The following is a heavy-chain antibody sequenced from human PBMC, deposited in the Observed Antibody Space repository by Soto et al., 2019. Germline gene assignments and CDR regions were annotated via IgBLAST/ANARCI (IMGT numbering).Heavy chain of an antibody. CDR2: INHTGGT. CDR1: GGSVNGYY. V-gene: IGHV4-34*01. CDR3: ATRITVFGLLIPPFDP. D-gene: IGHD3-3*01. Sequence: SETLSLTCAVYGGSVNGYYWNWIRQPPGKGLEWIGEINHTGGTHYNPSLKSRVTMSVDTSKNQFSLGLSSVTAADTAIYYCATRITVFGLLIPPFDPWGQGTQVTVSS. J-gene: IGHJ5*02.